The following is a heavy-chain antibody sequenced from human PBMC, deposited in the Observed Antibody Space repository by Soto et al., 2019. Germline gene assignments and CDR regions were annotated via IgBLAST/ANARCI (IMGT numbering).Heavy chain of an antibody. J-gene: IGHJ5*02. CDR2: ISAYNGNT. V-gene: IGHV1-18*01. CDR3: ARDRVPMTRWVDWFDP. Sequence: QVQLVQSGAEVKKPGASVKVSCKASGYTFTSYGISWVRQAPGQGLEWMGWISAYNGNTNYAQKLQDRVTMTTDTSTSTAYMELRSLRSDDTAVYYCARDRVPMTRWVDWFDPWGQGTLVTVSS. D-gene: IGHD2-15*01. CDR1: GYTFTSYG.